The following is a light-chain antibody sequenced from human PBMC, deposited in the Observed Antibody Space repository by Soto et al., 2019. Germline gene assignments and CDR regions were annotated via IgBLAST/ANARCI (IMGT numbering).Light chain of an antibody. J-gene: IGKJ5*01. V-gene: IGKV3-15*01. CDR1: QSVSSN. Sequence: DIGMDQSHETVSVSLGRAASMYCVAGQSVSSNLAWYQQKPGQAPRLLIYGASTRATVIPARFSGSGSGSAVTLSLLSLPSEDFAVYYCHQDNNWPPITFGQGTRLEIK. CDR3: HQDNNWPPIT. CDR2: GAS.